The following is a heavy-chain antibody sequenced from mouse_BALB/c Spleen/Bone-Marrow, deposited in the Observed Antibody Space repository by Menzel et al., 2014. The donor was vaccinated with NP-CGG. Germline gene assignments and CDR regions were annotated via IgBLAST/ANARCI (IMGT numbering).Heavy chain of an antibody. Sequence: EVQRVESGGGLVRPGGSRKLSCAASGFTFSSFGMHWVRQAPERGLEWVAYISSGSSTIFYADTVKGRFTISRDNPKNTLFLQMTSLRSEDTAMYYCTRGGNWEDFDYWGQGTTLTVSS. J-gene: IGHJ2*01. CDR1: GFTFSSFG. CDR2: ISSGSSTI. V-gene: IGHV5-17*02. D-gene: IGHD4-1*01. CDR3: TRGGNWEDFDY.